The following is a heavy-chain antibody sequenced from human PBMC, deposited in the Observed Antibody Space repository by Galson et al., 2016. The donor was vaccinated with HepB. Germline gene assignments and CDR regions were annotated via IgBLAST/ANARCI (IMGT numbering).Heavy chain of an antibody. CDR1: GFNVSRNY. J-gene: IGHJ4*02. CDR2: IYSGGDT. D-gene: IGHD3-10*01. V-gene: IGHV3-53*01. Sequence: SLRLSCAGSGFNVSRNYLTWVRQAPGKGLEWVSLIYSGGDTYYADSVKGRFTLFRDNSKNTLFLQVNSLRAEDTAMYYCANQNYNSGADYWGQGTLVTVSS. CDR3: ANQNYNSGADY.